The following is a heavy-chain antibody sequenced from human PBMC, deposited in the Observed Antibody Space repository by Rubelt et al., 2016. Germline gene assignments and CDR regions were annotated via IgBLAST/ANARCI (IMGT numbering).Heavy chain of an antibody. V-gene: IGHV4-39*07. D-gene: IGHD2-15*01. CDR2: IYYSGST. CDR3: ARLFSGYCSSGTCYNDAFDL. J-gene: IGHJ3*01. CDR1: GGSISSSSYY. Sequence: GPGLVRPSETLSLTCTVSGGSISSSSYYWGWIRQPPGKGLEWIGSIYYSGSTYYNPSLKSRVTISVDTSKNQFSLKLSSVTAADTAVYYCARLFSGYCSSGTCYNDAFDLWGQGTMVTVSS.